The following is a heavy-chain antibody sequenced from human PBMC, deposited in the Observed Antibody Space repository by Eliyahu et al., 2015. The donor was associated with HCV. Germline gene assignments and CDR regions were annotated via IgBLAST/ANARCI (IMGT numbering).Heavy chain of an antibody. Sequence: QVQLVQSGAEVKKPGASLKVSCKASGYTFTSHYIHWVRQAPGQGLEWLGVINPLGATSLYAQKFQGRMTMTRDLSTSTVYMELTSLRSDDTAVYYCAREFYSTLWFREGLDYWGQGSLVTVSS. CDR2: INPLGATS. J-gene: IGHJ4*02. CDR3: AREFYSTLWFREGLDY. D-gene: IGHD3-10*01. CDR1: GYTFTSHY. V-gene: IGHV1-46*01.